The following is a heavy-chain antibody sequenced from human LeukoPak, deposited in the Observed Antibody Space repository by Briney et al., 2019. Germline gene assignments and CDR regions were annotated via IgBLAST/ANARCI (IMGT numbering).Heavy chain of an antibody. J-gene: IGHJ6*03. CDR1: GGSISSSSYY. D-gene: IGHD2-15*01. V-gene: IGHV4-39*01. Sequence: SETLPLTCTVSGGSISSSSYYWGWIRQPPGKGLEWIGSIYYSGSTYYNPSLKSRVTISVDTSKNQFSLKLSSVTAADTAVYYCARRIDYYYYMDVWGKGTTVTVSS. CDR2: IYYSGST. CDR3: ARRIDYYYYMDV.